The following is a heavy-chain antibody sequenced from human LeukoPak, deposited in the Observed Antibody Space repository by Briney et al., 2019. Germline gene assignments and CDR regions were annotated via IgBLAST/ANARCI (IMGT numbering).Heavy chain of an antibody. CDR1: GFTFDDYA. CDR3: AADPSGWYVFDY. CDR2: ISWNSGSI. V-gene: IGHV3-9*01. Sequence: GGSLRLSCAASGFTFDDYAMHWGRQAPGKGLEWVSGISWNSGSIGYADSVKGRFTISRDNAKNSLYLQMNSLRAEDTALYYCAADPSGWYVFDYWGQGTLVTVSS. J-gene: IGHJ4*02. D-gene: IGHD6-19*01.